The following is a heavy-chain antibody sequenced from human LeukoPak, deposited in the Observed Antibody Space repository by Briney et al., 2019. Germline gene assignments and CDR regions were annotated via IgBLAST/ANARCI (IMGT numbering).Heavy chain of an antibody. J-gene: IGHJ6*02. Sequence: GGSLRLSCAASGFTFSSYGMHWVRQAPGKGLEWVAVIWYDGSNKYYADSVKGRFTISRDNSKNTLYLQMNSLRAEDTAVYYCARDKSSGWYDVYYYYGMDVWDQGTTVTVSS. V-gene: IGHV3-30*19. CDR1: GFTFSSYG. CDR2: IWYDGSNK. D-gene: IGHD6-19*01. CDR3: ARDKSSGWYDVYYYYGMDV.